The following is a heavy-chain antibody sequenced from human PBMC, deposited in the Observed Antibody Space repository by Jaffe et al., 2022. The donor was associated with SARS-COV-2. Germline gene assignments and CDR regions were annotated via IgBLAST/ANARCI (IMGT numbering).Heavy chain of an antibody. J-gene: IGHJ6*02. CDR3: ACTTTPNLVGSMDV. CDR2: INPKNGGT. Sequence: QVQLVQSGAEVKKPGASVKVSCKASGYSFSDYYLHWVRQAPGQGLEWMGWINPKNGGTNYAHKFRGGVTMTRDTSISTVYLELSRLRSDDTAVYYCACTTTPNLVGSMDVWGQGTTVTVSS. CDR1: GYSFSDYY. D-gene: IGHD1-1*01. V-gene: IGHV1-2*02.